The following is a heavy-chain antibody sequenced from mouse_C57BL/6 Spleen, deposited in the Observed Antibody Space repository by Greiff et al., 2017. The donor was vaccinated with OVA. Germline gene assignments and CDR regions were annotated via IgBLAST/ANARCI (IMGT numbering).Heavy chain of an antibody. CDR1: GYTFTDYE. D-gene: IGHD2-2*01. Sequence: VQLQQSGAELVRPGASVTLSCKASGYTFTDYEMHWVKQTPVHGLEWIGAIDPETGGTAYNQKLKGQAILAAYKSSSTAYMELRSLTSEDSAVYYCTREVVTTGGYYFDYWGQGTTLTVSS. CDR3: TREVVTTGGYYFDY. CDR2: IDPETGGT. V-gene: IGHV1-15*01. J-gene: IGHJ2*01.